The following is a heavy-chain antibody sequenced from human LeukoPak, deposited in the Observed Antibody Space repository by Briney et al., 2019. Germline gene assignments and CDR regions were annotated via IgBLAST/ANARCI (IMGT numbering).Heavy chain of an antibody. Sequence: GGSLRLSCAASGFTFSSFGISWVSQAPGKGLEWVSSICGSGSSTYYADSVKGRFTISRDNSKNTVYLQMNSLRADDTAVYYCAKDSTYSNTWYYFDYWGRGTLVSVSS. CDR1: GFTFSSFG. D-gene: IGHD6-13*01. CDR2: ICGSGSST. J-gene: IGHJ4*02. V-gene: IGHV3-23*01. CDR3: AKDSTYSNTWYYFDY.